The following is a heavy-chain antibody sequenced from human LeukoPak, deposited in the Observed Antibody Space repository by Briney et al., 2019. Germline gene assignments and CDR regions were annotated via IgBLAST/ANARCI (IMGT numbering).Heavy chain of an antibody. D-gene: IGHD6-13*01. CDR1: GGSISSYY. V-gene: IGHV4-4*07. Sequence: SETLSLTCTVSGGSISSYYWTWIRQPAGKGLEWIGRISTSGNSNYNPSLKSRVTMSLDTSKNHFSLNLSSVTAADTTVYYCARENSSSYRAFDIWGQGTMVTVSS. CDR3: ARENSSSYRAFDI. CDR2: ISTSGNS. J-gene: IGHJ3*02.